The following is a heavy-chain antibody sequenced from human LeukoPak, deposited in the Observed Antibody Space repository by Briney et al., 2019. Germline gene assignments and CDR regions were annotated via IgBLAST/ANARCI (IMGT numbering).Heavy chain of an antibody. CDR1: GFIFRTYN. J-gene: IGHJ4*02. CDR2: ITSGGTTI. Sequence: GGSLRLSCAASGFIFRTYNMNWVRQAPGKGREWVSYITSGGTTIYYADSMKGRFTISRDNAKNSLYLQMNSLRAEDTAVYYCARDYSTVTTFFDYWGQGTLVTVSS. CDR3: ARDYSTVTTFFDY. V-gene: IGHV3-48*01. D-gene: IGHD4-17*01.